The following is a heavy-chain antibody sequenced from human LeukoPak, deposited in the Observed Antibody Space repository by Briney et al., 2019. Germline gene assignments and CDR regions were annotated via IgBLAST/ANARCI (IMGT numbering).Heavy chain of an antibody. D-gene: IGHD4-17*01. CDR3: ARVTEDIRYGDYRY. V-gene: IGHV3-7*03. Sequence: GGSLRLSCAASGFTFSTYWMSWVRQAPGKGLEWVANINQHGSEKYYVDSVKGRFTISRDNSKNTLYLQMNSLRAEDTAVYYCARVTEDIRYGDYRYWGQGTLVTVSS. J-gene: IGHJ4*02. CDR2: INQHGSEK. CDR1: GFTFSTYW.